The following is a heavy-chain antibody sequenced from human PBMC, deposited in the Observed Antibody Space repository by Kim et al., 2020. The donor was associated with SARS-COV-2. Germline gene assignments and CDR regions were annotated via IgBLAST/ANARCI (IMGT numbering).Heavy chain of an antibody. CDR1: GFTFSSYE. CDR3: ARRGEVGATKNYGMDV. V-gene: IGHV3-48*03. CDR2: ISSSGSTI. Sequence: GSLRLSCAASGFTFSSYEMNWVRQAPGKGLEWVSYISSSGSTIYYADSVKGRFTISRDNAKNSLYLQMNSLRAEDTAVYYCARRGEVGATKNYGMDVWGQGTTVTVSS. D-gene: IGHD1-26*01. J-gene: IGHJ6*02.